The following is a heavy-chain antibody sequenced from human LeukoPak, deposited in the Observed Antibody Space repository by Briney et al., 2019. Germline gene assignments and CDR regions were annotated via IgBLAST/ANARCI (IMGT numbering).Heavy chain of an antibody. CDR2: INPSGGST. J-gene: IGHJ4*02. D-gene: IGHD3-16*01. CDR1: GYTFTSYY. Sequence: ASVKVSCKTSGYTFTSYYMHWVRQAPGQGLEWMGIINPSGGSTSYAQKFQGRVSMTRDTSTSTVYMELSSLRSEDTTVYYCARRGGGFDYWGQGTLVTVSS. V-gene: IGHV1-46*01. CDR3: ARRGGGFDY.